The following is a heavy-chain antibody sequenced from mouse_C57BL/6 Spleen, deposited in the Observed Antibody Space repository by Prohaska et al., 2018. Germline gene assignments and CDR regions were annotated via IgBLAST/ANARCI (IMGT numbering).Heavy chain of an antibody. J-gene: IGHJ4*01. CDR3: ARPHYGYEDAMDY. CDR1: GYTFTSYW. Sequence: QVQLQQPVAELVKPGASVKLSCKASGYTFTSYWMHWVKQRPGQGLEWIGMINPNSGSTNYNEKFKSKATLTVDKSSSTAYMQLSSLTSEDSAVYYGARPHYGYEDAMDYWGQGTSVTVSS. D-gene: IGHD2-2*01. V-gene: IGHV1-64*01. CDR2: INPNSGST.